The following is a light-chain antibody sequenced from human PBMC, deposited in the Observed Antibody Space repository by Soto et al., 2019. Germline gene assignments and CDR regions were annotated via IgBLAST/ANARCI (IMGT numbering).Light chain of an antibody. CDR2: EVN. CDR3: SSYTSSSTRV. CDR1: SSDIGGYNF. Sequence: QSALTQPASVSGSPGQSITISCTGTSSDIGGYNFVSWYQHHPGKAPKLMIYEVNNRPSGVSSRFSGSKSGNTASLTISGLHAEDEADYYCSSYTSSSTRVFGTGTKVTVL. V-gene: IGLV2-14*01. J-gene: IGLJ1*01.